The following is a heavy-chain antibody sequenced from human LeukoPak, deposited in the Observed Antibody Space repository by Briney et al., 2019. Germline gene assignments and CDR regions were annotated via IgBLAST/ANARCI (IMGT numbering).Heavy chain of an antibody. CDR2: ISGSGGST. CDR1: GFTFSSYG. CDR3: ARGRPLGANFWVY. D-gene: IGHD3-16*01. Sequence: PGGSLRLSCAASGFTFSSYGMSWVRQAPGKGLEWVSAISGSGGSTYYADSVKGRFTISRDNSKNTLYLQVNSLRAEDTAVYYCARGRPLGANFWVYWGQGTLVTVSS. J-gene: IGHJ4*02. V-gene: IGHV3-23*01.